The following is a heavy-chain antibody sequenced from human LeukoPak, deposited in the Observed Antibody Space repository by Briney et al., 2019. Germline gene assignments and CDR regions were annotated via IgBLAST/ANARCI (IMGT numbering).Heavy chain of an antibody. CDR1: GYTFTSYD. CDR3: AREAYGYWFDP. V-gene: IGHV1-8*03. CDR2: MNPNSGNT. D-gene: IGHD4-17*01. J-gene: IGHJ5*02. Sequence: ASVKVSCKASGYTFTSYDINWVRQATGQGLEWMGWMNPNSGNTGYAQKFQGRVTITRNTSISTAYMELSSLRSEDTAMYYCAREAYGYWFDPWGQGTLVTVSS.